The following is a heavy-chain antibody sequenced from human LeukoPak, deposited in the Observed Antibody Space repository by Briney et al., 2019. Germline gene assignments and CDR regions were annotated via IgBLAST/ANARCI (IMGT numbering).Heavy chain of an antibody. V-gene: IGHV3-30-3*01. Sequence: SGGSLRLSCAASGFTFSSYAMHWVRQAPGKGLEWVAVISYDGSNKYYADSVKGRFTISRDNSKNTLYLQMNSLRAEDTAVYYCARDYLSGWYDSEPLLDYWGQGTLVTVSS. CDR2: ISYDGSNK. CDR3: ARDYLSGWYDSEPLLDY. D-gene: IGHD6-19*01. CDR1: GFTFSSYA. J-gene: IGHJ4*02.